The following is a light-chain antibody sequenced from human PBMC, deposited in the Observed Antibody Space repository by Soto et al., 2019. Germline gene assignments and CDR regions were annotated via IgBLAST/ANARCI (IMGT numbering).Light chain of an antibody. CDR1: QSLSSN. J-gene: IGKJ4*02. CDR3: QQRSSWPLT. Sequence: ESVLTQSQDTLSLSPLERATIYCSSSQSLSSNFLAWYQQKPGQAPRLLIDGASNRATGIPARFSGSGSGTDFTLTISSLEPEDFAVYFCQQRSSWPLTFGGGTKVDIK. CDR2: GAS. V-gene: IGKV3-11*01.